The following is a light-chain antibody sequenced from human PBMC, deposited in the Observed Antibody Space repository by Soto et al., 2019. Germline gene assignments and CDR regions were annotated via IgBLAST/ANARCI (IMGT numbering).Light chain of an antibody. J-gene: IGLJ1*01. CDR1: SSDVGGYNY. CDR2: EVS. Sequence: QSVLTQPASVSGSPGQSITISCTGTSSDVGGYNYVSWYQQHPGKAPKLMIYEVSNRPSGVSNRFSGSKSGNTASLTISGLQAEDGADYYCSSYTSSSTYVFGTGTKVTAL. CDR3: SSYTSSSTYV. V-gene: IGLV2-14*01.